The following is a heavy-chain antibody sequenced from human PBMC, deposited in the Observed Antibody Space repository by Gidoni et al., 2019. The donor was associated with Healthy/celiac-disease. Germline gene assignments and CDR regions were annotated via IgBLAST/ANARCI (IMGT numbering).Heavy chain of an antibody. V-gene: IGHV3-53*01. CDR1: GFTVSSNY. CDR2: IYSSGST. CDR3: ARETSDYPGGDAFDI. Sequence: EVQMVESGGGLIQPGGSLRLSCAASGFTVSSNYMSWVRQAPGKGLEWVSVIYSSGSTYYADSVKGRFTISRDNSKNTLYLQMNSLRAEDTAVYYCARETSDYPGGDAFDIWGQGTMVTVSS. J-gene: IGHJ3*02. D-gene: IGHD4-17*01.